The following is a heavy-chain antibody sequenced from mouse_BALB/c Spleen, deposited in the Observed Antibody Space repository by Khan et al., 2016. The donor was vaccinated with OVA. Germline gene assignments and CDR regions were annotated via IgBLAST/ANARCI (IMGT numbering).Heavy chain of an antibody. J-gene: IGHJ2*01. CDR2: ISSGSSTI. CDR3: ARDSNFDY. Sequence: EVELVESGGGLVQPGGSRKLSCAASGFTFSRFGMHWVRQAPEKGLEWVAYISSGSSTIYSGDTVKGRFTISRDNPKNTLFLQMTSLRSEDTAMYYCARDSNFDYWGQGTTLTVSS. CDR1: GFTFSRFG. V-gene: IGHV5-17*02.